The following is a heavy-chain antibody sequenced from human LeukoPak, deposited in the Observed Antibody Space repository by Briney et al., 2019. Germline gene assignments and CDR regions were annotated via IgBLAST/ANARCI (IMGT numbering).Heavy chain of an antibody. J-gene: IGHJ6*03. Sequence: PSETLSLPRTVSGGSFSSYYWSCIRQPAGKGLKWIGRVYTSGSTNYNPSLKSRVTMSMDTSKNQFSLKVSSVTAADTAVYYCARGGSRYYYMDVWGKGTTVTVSS. CDR3: ARGGSRYYYMDV. CDR1: GGSFSSYY. CDR2: VYTSGST. D-gene: IGHD2-2*01. V-gene: IGHV4-4*07.